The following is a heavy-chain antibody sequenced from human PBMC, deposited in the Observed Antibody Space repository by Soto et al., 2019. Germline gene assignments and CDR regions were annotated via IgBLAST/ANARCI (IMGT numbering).Heavy chain of an antibody. CDR2: ISSSSSAI. CDR3: ASAVRGAHFDY. J-gene: IGHJ4*02. CDR1: GITFSTYS. V-gene: IGHV3-48*01. Sequence: EVQLVESGGGLTQPGGSLRLSCAASGITFSTYSMNWVRQAPGKGLEWASYISSSSSAIYYADSVKGRFTISRDNAKNSLFLQMNSLRADDTAVYYCASAVRGAHFDYWGRGTLVTVSS. D-gene: IGHD3-10*01.